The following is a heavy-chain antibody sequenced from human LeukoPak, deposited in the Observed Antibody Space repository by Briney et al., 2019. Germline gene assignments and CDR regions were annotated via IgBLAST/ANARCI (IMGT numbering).Heavy chain of an antibody. D-gene: IGHD3-10*01. CDR1: GFTFDDDA. V-gene: IGHV3-9*01. CDR3: AKDMTSGAAGLLWFGGRSGFDY. J-gene: IGHJ4*02. CDR2: ISWNSGRI. Sequence: GRSLRLSCAASGFTFDDDAMHWVRHAPGKGLGWGSGISWNSGRIGYADSVKGRFTISRDNAKNSLYLQMNSLRAEDTALYYCAKDMTSGAAGLLWFGGRSGFDYWGQGTLVTVSS.